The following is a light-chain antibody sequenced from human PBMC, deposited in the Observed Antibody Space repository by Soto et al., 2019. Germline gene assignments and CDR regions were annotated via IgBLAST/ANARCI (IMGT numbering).Light chain of an antibody. CDR3: CSSAPSRTFV. Sequence: QSVLTQPASVSGSPGQSITISCTGSSSAVGSCRLVSWYQHHPGKVPKLIIYEGSKRPSGVSNRFSGSEPGNTASLTISGLQAEDEADYYCCSSAPSRTFVFGTGTKVTVL. V-gene: IGLV2-23*01. CDR2: EGS. J-gene: IGLJ1*01. CDR1: SSAVGSCRL.